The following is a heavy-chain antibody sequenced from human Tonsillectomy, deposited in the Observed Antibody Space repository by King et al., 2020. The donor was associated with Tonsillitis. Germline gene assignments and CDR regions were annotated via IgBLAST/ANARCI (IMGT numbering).Heavy chain of an antibody. CDR1: DDSLSTYY. V-gene: IGHV4-4*07. J-gene: IGHJ4*02. Sequence: QLQESGPGLVKPSETLSLTCTVSDDSLSTYYWSWIRQPAGKGLEWIGRIYTRGSTNYNPSLKSRATMSVDTSKNQFSLKLSSVTAADTAVYYCVRDVGLFGVVIMPDWGQGTLVPVSS. CDR3: VRDVGLFGVVIMPD. CDR2: IYTRGST. D-gene: IGHD3-3*01.